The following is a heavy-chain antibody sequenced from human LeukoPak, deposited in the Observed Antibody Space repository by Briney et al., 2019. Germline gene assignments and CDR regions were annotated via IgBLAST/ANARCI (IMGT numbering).Heavy chain of an antibody. D-gene: IGHD3-10*01. Sequence: GRSLRLSCAASGLGFSSHAMLWVRQAPGGGLERVAAISNDGRNDFYADSVKGRFTISRDNSWNTLYLQMNSLRVEDTAVYFCARDFYFGSGDAFDIWGQGTMVTVSS. J-gene: IGHJ3*02. CDR3: ARDFYFGSGDAFDI. CDR2: ISNDGRND. CDR1: GLGFSSHA. V-gene: IGHV3-30*04.